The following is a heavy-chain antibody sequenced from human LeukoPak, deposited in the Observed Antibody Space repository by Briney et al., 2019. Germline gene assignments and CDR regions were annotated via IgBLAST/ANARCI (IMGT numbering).Heavy chain of an antibody. CDR2: IYYSGST. D-gene: IGHD3-10*01. CDR1: GGSISSYY. CDR3: ARHPRRSGSAPFDY. Sequence: SETLSLTCTVSGGSISSYYWSWIRQPPGKGLEWIGYIYYSGSTNYNPSLKSRVTISVDTSKYQFSLKLSSVTAADTAVYYCARHPRRSGSAPFDYWGQGTLVTVSS. V-gene: IGHV4-59*08. J-gene: IGHJ4*02.